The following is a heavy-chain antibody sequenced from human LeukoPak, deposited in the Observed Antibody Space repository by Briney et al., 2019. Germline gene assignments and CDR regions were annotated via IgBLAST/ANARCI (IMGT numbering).Heavy chain of an antibody. V-gene: IGHV4-59*08. CDR2: IYYSGST. Sequence: SETLSLTCTVSGGSISNYYWSWIRQPPGKGLECIGYIYYSGSTNYNPSLKSRVTISVDTSKNQFSLKLSSVTAADTAVYFCARHSWVNGYFDFWGQGTLVTVSS. CDR3: ARHSWVNGYFDF. CDR1: GGSISNYY. J-gene: IGHJ4*02. D-gene: IGHD4-17*01.